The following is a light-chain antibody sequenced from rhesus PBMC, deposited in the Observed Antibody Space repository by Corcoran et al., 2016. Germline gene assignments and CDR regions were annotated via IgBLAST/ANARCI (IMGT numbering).Light chain of an antibody. J-gene: IGLJ6*01. CDR2: RNN. CDR3: SAWDSSLSAHV. V-gene: IGLV10-114*01. Sequence: QAGLTQPPSVSKGLRQTATLTCTGNSSNVGNQGAAWLQQHQGHPPKLLSYRNNNRPSGISERFSASRSGNTASLTITGLQPEDEADYYWSAWDSSLSAHVFGSGTKLTVL. CDR1: SSNVGNQG.